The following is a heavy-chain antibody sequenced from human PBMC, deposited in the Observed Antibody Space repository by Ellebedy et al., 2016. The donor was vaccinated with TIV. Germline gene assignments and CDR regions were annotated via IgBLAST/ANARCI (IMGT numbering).Heavy chain of an antibody. D-gene: IGHD6-19*01. CDR2: ISYDGSSK. V-gene: IGHV3-30-3*01. CDR1: GGSISNSDYY. J-gene: IGHJ4*02. CDR3: ARDLDKSSGWYGGAAY. Sequence: PSETLSLTCTVSGGSISNSDYYWDWIRQAPGKGLEWVAVISYDGSSKYYADSVKGRFTISRDNSMTTLYLEMNSLRAEDTAVYYCARDLDKSSGWYGGAAYWGQGTLVTVSS.